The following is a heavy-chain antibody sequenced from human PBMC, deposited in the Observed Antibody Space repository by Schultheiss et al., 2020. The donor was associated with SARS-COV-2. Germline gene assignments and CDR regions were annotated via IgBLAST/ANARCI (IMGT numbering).Heavy chain of an antibody. V-gene: IGHV3-23*01. CDR2: ISGSGSTI. D-gene: IGHD3-10*01. CDR3: ARWADYYGSGSYYSDYFDY. CDR1: GFTFSSYA. Sequence: GGSLRLSCAASGFTFSSYAMSWVRQAPGKGLEWVSAISGSGSTIYYADSVKGRFTISRDNSKNTLYLQMNSLRAEDTAVYYCARWADYYGSGSYYSDYFDYWGQGTLVTVSS. J-gene: IGHJ4*02.